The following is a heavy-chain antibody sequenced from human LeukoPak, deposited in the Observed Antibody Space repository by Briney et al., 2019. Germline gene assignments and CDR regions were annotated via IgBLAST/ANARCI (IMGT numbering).Heavy chain of an antibody. V-gene: IGHV3-21*04. J-gene: IGHJ6*02. CDR1: GSTFSSYS. Sequence: PGGSLRLSCAASGSTFSSYSMNWVRQAPGKGLEWVSSISSSGSYIYYADSVKGRFTISRDNAKNSLYLQMNSLRAEDTALYYCAKDIGLPDYSNPRGLYYYYYGMDVWGQGTTVTVSS. D-gene: IGHD4-11*01. CDR2: ISSSGSYI. CDR3: AKDIGLPDYSNPRGLYYYYYGMDV.